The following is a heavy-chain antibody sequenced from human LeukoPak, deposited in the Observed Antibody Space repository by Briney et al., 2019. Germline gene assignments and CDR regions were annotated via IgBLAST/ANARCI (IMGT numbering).Heavy chain of an antibody. D-gene: IGHD1-14*01. CDR1: SGSISGHY. V-gene: IGHV4-4*09. CDR3: ARQAQDGTDNYFDP. J-gene: IGHJ5*02. Sequence: SETLSLTRTVSSGSISGHYWSWIRQSPGRGLEWIGNIYTSGITKYNPSLNSRVTIPIDTSKNRFSLKVTSMTAADTAIYYCARQAQDGTDNYFDPWGRGILVTVSS. CDR2: IYTSGIT.